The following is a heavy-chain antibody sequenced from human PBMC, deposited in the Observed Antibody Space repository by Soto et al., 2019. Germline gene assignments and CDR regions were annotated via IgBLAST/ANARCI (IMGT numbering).Heavy chain of an antibody. CDR2: IFHSGSS. J-gene: IGHJ4*02. V-gene: IGHV4-59*02. Sequence: KASETLSLTCTVSGGSVTGFYWSWIRQPPGKGLEWIGYIFHSGSSNYHPSLKSRVTISVDTSKSQISLRLTSVTAADTAVYYCARASGLGVAHIDYWGQGTLVTVSS. CDR1: GGSVTGFY. CDR3: ARASGLGVAHIDY. D-gene: IGHD6-19*01.